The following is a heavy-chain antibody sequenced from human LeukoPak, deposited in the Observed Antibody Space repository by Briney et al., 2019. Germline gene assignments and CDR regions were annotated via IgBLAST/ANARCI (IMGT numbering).Heavy chain of an antibody. CDR3: ARHYYGSPLDY. Sequence: SETLSLTCAVSGYSISSGYYWGWIRQPPGKGLEWIGSIYHSGSTYYNPSLKSRGTISVDTSKNQFSLKLSSVTAADTAVYYCARHYYGSPLDYWGQGTLVTVSS. CDR2: IYHSGST. D-gene: IGHD3-10*01. V-gene: IGHV4-38-2*01. CDR1: GYSISSGYY. J-gene: IGHJ4*02.